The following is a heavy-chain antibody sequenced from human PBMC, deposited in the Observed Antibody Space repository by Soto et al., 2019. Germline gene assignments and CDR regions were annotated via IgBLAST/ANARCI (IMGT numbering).Heavy chain of an antibody. D-gene: IGHD3-9*01. J-gene: IGHJ3*02. V-gene: IGHV1-69*04. CDR1: GGTFSSYT. Sequence: SVKISCKASGGTFSSYTISWVRQAPGQGLEWMGRIIPILGIANYAQKFQGRVTITADKSTSTAYMELSSLRSEDTAVYYCARDPTYYDILTGYPFDETHDAFDIWGQGTMVTVSS. CDR2: IIPILGIA. CDR3: ARDPTYYDILTGYPFDETHDAFDI.